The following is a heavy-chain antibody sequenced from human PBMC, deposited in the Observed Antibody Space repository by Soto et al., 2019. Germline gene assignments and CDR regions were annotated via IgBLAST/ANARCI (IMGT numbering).Heavy chain of an antibody. V-gene: IGHV4-59*08. Sequence: SETLSLTCTVSGGSISSYYWSWIRQPPGKGLEWIGYIYYSGSTNYNPSLKSRVTISVDTSKNQFSLKLSSVTAADTAVYYCARQGDILTGYELDYWGQGTRVTVSS. D-gene: IGHD3-9*01. J-gene: IGHJ4*02. CDR1: GGSISSYY. CDR3: ARQGDILTGYELDY. CDR2: IYYSGST.